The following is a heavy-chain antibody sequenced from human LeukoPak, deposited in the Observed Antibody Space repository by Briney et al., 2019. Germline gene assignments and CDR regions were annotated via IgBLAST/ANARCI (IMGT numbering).Heavy chain of an antibody. CDR1: GFALDEYA. CDR3: AKGMSAYRTMGSMDY. CDR2: ISWNVGVI. J-gene: IGHJ4*02. Sequence: PGRSLRLSSVASGFALDEYAMHWVPQVPGKSLERVSGISWNVGVIAYAGSVKSRFTISIYNVKNYLYLQMKSMRPEDAAFYFCAKGMSAYRTMGSMDYWGQGTLVTVSS. D-gene: IGHD3-16*01. V-gene: IGHV3-9*01.